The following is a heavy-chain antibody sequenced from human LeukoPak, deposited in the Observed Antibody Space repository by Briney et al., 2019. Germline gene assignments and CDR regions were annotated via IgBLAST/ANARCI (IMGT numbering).Heavy chain of an antibody. CDR1: GFTVSNTW. J-gene: IGHJ4*02. Sequence: GGSPRLSCVASGFTVSNTWMSWVRQAPGKGLEWAAFINDKGVDKNYADSVKGRFTISRDNSKNTLVLQMNSLRSEDTAVYFCARDNRDWAFDYWGQGTLVTVSS. CDR2: INDKGVDK. V-gene: IGHV3-30*02. D-gene: IGHD2-21*02. CDR3: ARDNRDWAFDY.